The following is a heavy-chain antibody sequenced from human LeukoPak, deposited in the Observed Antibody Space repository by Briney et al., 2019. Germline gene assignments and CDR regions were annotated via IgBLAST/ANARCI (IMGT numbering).Heavy chain of an antibody. J-gene: IGHJ3*02. D-gene: IGHD1-7*01. V-gene: IGHV3-9*01. CDR3: AKDVTGTGAFDI. Sequence: PGGSLRLSCAASGFTFDDYAMHWVRQGPGKGLEWVSGITWNSGTIGYADSVKGRFTISRDNAKNSLYLQMNSLRAEDTALYYCAKDVTGTGAFDIWSQGTMVTVSS. CDR1: GFTFDDYA. CDR2: ITWNSGTI.